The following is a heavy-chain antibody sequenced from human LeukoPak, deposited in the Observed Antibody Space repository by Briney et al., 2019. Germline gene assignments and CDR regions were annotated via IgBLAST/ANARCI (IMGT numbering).Heavy chain of an antibody. CDR2: IYNGGST. J-gene: IGHJ4*02. Sequence: SETLSITCTVSGGSLSYYYWSWVRQPPGKGLEWIGYIYNGGSTNYNPSLKSRITISIDASKNQFSLSLSSVTAADTAMYYCARQSATQLWYFDYWGQGSLVTVSS. CDR1: GGSLSYYY. V-gene: IGHV4-59*08. CDR3: ARQSATQLWYFDY. D-gene: IGHD5-18*01.